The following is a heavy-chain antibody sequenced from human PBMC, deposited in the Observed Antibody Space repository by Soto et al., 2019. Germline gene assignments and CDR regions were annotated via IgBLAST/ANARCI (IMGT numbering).Heavy chain of an antibody. CDR2: ISGSGGST. J-gene: IGHJ4*02. CDR1: GFTFSSYA. V-gene: IGHV3-23*01. CDR3: ARGGYSYGYIDY. D-gene: IGHD5-18*01. Sequence: EVQLLESGGGSVQPGGSLRLSCAASGFTFSSYARSWVRQAPGKGLEWVSAISGSGGSTYYADSVKGRFTISRDNSKNTLYLKMNSLRAEDTAVYYCARGGYSYGYIDYWGQGTLVTVSS.